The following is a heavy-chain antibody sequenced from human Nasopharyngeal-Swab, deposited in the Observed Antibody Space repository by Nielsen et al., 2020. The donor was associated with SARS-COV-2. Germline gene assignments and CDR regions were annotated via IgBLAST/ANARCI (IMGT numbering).Heavy chain of an antibody. CDR1: GGSISSGSYY. V-gene: IGHV4-61*02. D-gene: IGHD2-8*01. CDR2: IYTSGST. J-gene: IGHJ6*03. CDR3: ARGVGFCTNGVWYNKDYYYYYYMDV. Sequence: SETLSLTCTVSGGSISSGSYYWSWIRQPAGKGLEWIGRIYTSGSTNYNPSLKSRVTISVDTSKNQFSLKLSSVTAADTAVYYCARGVGFCTNGVWYNKDYYYYYYMDVWGKGTTVTVSS.